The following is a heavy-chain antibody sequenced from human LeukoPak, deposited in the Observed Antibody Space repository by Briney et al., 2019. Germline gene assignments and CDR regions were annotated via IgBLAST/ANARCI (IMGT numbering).Heavy chain of an antibody. V-gene: IGHV1-2*02. CDR3: AGSLMVDYYYYYYMDV. J-gene: IGHJ6*03. CDR1: GYTFTSYD. D-gene: IGHD2-8*01. Sequence: ASVKVSCKASGYTFTSYDINWVRQAPGQGLEWMGWINPNSGGTNYAQKFQGRVTMTRDTSISTAYMELSRLRSDDTAVYYCAGSLMVDYYYYYYMDVWGKGTTVTVSS. CDR2: INPNSGGT.